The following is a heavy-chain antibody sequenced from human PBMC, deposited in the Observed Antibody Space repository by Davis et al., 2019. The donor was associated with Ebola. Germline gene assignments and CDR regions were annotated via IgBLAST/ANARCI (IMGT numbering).Heavy chain of an antibody. D-gene: IGHD3-16*01. Sequence: SETLSPTFTAPGASISDYYWSWIRQTPGKGLEWIGYIYHCGIVKSNPSLQSRVTIPLDTSKNQFFLKLNYMTVADTAVYYCARVGAATGGELDYWGQGSLVTVSS. J-gene: IGHJ4*02. CDR3: ARVGAATGGELDY. V-gene: IGHV4-59*01. CDR2: IYHCGIV. CDR1: GASISDYY.